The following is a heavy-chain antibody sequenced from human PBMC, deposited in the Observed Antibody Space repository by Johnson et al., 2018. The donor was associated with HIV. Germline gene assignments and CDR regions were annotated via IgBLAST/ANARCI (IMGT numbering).Heavy chain of an antibody. CDR3: AKGWGAFDI. Sequence: VQLVEFGGGLVQPVRSLRLSCAASGFTFDDYAMHWVRQPPGKGLEWVSGISWNSVTIGYADSVRGRFTISRDNSKNTLYLQMNSLRAEDTAVYYCAKGWGAFDIWGQGTMVTVSS. CDR1: GFTFDDYA. D-gene: IGHD3-16*01. CDR2: ISWNSVTI. V-gene: IGHV3-9*01. J-gene: IGHJ3*02.